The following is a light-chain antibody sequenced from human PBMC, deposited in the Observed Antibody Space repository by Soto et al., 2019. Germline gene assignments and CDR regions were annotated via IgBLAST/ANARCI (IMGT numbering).Light chain of an antibody. V-gene: IGLV2-14*01. CDR2: DVS. CDR1: SSDVGGYKY. CDR3: SSYTSSSTPDV. J-gene: IGLJ1*01. Sequence: QSALTQPASVSGSPGQSITISCTGSSSDVGGYKYVSWYQQYPGKVPKLMIYDVSNRPSGVSNRFSGSKSGNTASLTISGLQAEDEADYYCSSYTSSSTPDVFGTGTKLTVL.